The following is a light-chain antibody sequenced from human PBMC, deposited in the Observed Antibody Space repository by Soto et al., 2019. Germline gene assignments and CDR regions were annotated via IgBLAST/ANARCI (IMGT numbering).Light chain of an antibody. CDR3: KQYGSSLST. V-gene: IGKV3-20*01. Sequence: VWTQYPDTLSLSPGERATLSCRASQSISSYLAWYQQKSGQAPRLLIYATSSRATDIPDRFIGYGSGTDFTLTISGLEPEDFAVYYCKQYGSSLSTFGQGGKV. CDR2: ATS. CDR1: QSISSY. J-gene: IGKJ1*01.